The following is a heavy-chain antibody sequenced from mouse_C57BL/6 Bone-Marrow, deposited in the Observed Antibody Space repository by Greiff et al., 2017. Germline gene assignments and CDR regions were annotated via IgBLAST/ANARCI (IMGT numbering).Heavy chain of an antibody. D-gene: IGHD4-1*02. CDR3: ARSTGTIDWYFDV. J-gene: IGHJ1*03. V-gene: IGHV1-52*01. CDR2: IDPSDSET. CDR1: GYTFTSYW. Sequence: QVQLQQPGAELVRPGSSVKLSCKASGYTFTSYWMHWVKQRPIQGLEWIGNIDPSDSETHYNQKFKDKATLTVDKSSSTAYMQLSSLTSEDSAVYYCARSTGTIDWYFDVWGTETTVTVSS.